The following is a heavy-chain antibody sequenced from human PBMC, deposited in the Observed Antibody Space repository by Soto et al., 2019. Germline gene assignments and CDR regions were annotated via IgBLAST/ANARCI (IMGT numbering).Heavy chain of an antibody. D-gene: IGHD3-9*01. CDR3: ARDLGRRHDIEAFDI. J-gene: IGHJ3*02. V-gene: IGHV4-31*03. CDR1: GGSISSGGYY. Sequence: QVQLQESGPGLVKPSQTLSLTCTVSGGSISSGGYYWGWIRQHPGKGLEWIGYIYYSGSTYYNPPLKGRVSISVDTSKNQCSLKLSSVTAADTAVYYCARDLGRRHDIEAFDIWGQGTMVTVSS. CDR2: IYYSGST.